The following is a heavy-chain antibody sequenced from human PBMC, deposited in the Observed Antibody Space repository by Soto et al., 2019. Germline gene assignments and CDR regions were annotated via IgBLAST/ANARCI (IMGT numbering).Heavy chain of an antibody. Sequence: PGGSLRLSCAASGFTFSSYGMHWVRQAPGKGLEWVAVISYDGSNKYYADSVKGRFTISRDNSKNTLYPQMNSLRAEDTAVYYCAKENEDANFDYWGQGTLVTVSS. CDR1: GFTFSSYG. J-gene: IGHJ4*02. V-gene: IGHV3-30*18. CDR3: AKENEDANFDY. CDR2: ISYDGSNK.